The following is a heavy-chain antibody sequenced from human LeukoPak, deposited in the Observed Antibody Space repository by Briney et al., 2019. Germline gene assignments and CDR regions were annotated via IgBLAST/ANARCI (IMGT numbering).Heavy chain of an antibody. CDR3: ASKDPYDSRAYLLDY. CDR2: IGSTSSTI. Sequence: PGGSLRLSCAASGFTFSSYTMNWVRQAPGKGLEWVSYIGSTSSTIYYADPVKGRFTISRDNAKNSLYLQMKSLRAEDTAVYYCASKDPYDSRAYLLDYWGQGTLVTVSS. J-gene: IGHJ4*02. V-gene: IGHV3-48*01. D-gene: IGHD3-22*01. CDR1: GFTFSSYT.